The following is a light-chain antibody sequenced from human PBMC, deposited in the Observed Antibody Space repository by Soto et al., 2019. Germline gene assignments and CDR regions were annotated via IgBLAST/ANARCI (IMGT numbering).Light chain of an antibody. CDR2: GAS. CDR3: QQYGSSPS. Sequence: EIVLTQSPATLSLSPGERATLSCRASQSVSSYLAWYQQKPGQAPRLLIYGASSRATGIPDRFSGSGSGTDFTLTISRLEPEDSAVYYCQQYGSSPSFGGGTKVDIK. V-gene: IGKV3-20*01. CDR1: QSVSSY. J-gene: IGKJ4*01.